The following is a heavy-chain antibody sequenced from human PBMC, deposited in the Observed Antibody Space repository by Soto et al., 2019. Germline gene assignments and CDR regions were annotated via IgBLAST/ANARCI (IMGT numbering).Heavy chain of an antibody. CDR3: ARGERLSMIVI. D-gene: IGHD3-22*01. V-gene: IGHV4-59*11. CDR2: IYYRGST. J-gene: IGHJ4*02. CDR1: GGSISSHY. Sequence: PSETLSLTCTASGGSISSHYLNWIRQPPGKGLEWIGYIYYRGSTNYNPSLESRVTISVDTSKNQFSLKLTSVTAADTAVYYCARGERLSMIVIWGQGTLVTSPQ.